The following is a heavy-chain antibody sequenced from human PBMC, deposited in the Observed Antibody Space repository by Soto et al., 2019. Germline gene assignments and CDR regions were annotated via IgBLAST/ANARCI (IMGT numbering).Heavy chain of an antibody. V-gene: IGHV3-33*01. J-gene: IGHJ5*02. CDR3: ARNRRESGFERLGFDP. CDR1: GFTFSSYG. Sequence: GESLKISCAASGFTFSSYGMHWVRQAPGKGLEWVAVIWYDGSNKYYADSVKGRFTISRDNSKNTLYLQMNSLRAEDTAVYYCARNRRESGFERLGFDPWGQGTLVTVSS. CDR2: IWYDGSNK. D-gene: IGHD5-12*01.